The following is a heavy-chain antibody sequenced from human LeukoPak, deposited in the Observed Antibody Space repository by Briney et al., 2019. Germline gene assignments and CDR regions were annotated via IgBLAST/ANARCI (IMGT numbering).Heavy chain of an antibody. CDR2: ISGSGGST. CDR1: GFTFSSYA. D-gene: IGHD3-10*01. CDR3: AKDYGSGSYYHRYDY. J-gene: IGHJ4*02. Sequence: GGSLRLSCAPSGFTFSSYAMSWVRQAPGKGLEWVSAISGSGGSTYYADSVTGRFTISRDNSKNTLYLQMNSLRAEDTAVYYCAKDYGSGSYYHRYDYWGQGTLVTVSS. V-gene: IGHV3-23*01.